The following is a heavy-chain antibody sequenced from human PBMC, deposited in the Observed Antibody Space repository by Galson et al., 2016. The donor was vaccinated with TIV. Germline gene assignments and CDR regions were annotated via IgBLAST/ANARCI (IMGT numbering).Heavy chain of an antibody. CDR1: GFTFRNYG. J-gene: IGHJ5*02. D-gene: IGHD3-22*01. Sequence: SLRLSCAASGFTFRNYGFHWVRQAPGKGLEWVAILSYDGSIQFYADSVKGRFTISRDNSKNMLYLQMNSLGPEDTAVYYCAKEGYYYDSNSKNWFDPWGQGTLVTVSS. CDR2: LSYDGSIQ. CDR3: AKEGYYYDSNSKNWFDP. V-gene: IGHV3-30*18.